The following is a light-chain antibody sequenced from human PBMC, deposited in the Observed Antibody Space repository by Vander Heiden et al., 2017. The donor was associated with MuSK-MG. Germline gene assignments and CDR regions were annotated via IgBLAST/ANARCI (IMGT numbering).Light chain of an antibody. Sequence: QSALTQPASVSGSPGQSITIGCTGTSSDVGGYNYVSWYQQHPGKSPKLMIYDVSNRPAGGSNRFSGSKSGNTASLTISGLQDEDEADYYCSSYTSSSTRFGTGTKVTVL. CDR3: SSYTSSSTR. CDR2: DVS. J-gene: IGLJ1*01. V-gene: IGLV2-14*01. CDR1: SSDVGGYNY.